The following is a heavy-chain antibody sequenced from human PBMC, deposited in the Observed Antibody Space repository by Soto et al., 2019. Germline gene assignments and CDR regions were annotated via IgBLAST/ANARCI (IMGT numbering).Heavy chain of an antibody. J-gene: IGHJ4*02. V-gene: IGHV3-48*02. D-gene: IGHD6-13*01. Sequence: GGSLRLSCAASGFTFSSYSMNWVRQAPGKGLEWASYISSSSSTIYYADSVKGRFTISRDNAKNSLYLQMNSLRDEDTAVYYCARDTKPKYSSSWYLSPFDYWGQGTLGTVSS. CDR1: GFTFSSYS. CDR2: ISSSSSTI. CDR3: ARDTKPKYSSSWYLSPFDY.